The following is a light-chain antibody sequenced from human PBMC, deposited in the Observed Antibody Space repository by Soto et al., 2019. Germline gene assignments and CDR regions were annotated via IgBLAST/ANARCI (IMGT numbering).Light chain of an antibody. J-gene: IGLJ3*02. CDR3: AAWDDSLSGREV. CDR2: RNN. CDR1: SSNIGRNY. V-gene: IGLV1-47*01. Sequence: QSVLTQPPSASGTPGQRVTISCSGSSSNIGRNYVYWYQQFPGTAPKLLIYRNNQRPSGVPDRFSGSKSGTSASLAITGLRSEDEGTYYCAAWDDSLSGREVFGGGTKVTVL.